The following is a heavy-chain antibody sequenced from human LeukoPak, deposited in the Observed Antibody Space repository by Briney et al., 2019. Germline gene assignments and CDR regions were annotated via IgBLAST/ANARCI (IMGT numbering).Heavy chain of an antibody. CDR3: ARSAIEYSSSVDY. CDR1: GYTSTGYY. D-gene: IGHD6-6*01. Sequence: ASVKVSCKASGYTSTGYYMHWVRQAPGQGLEWMGWINPNSGGTNYAQKFQGRVTMTRDTSISTAYMELSRLRSDDTAVYYCARSAIEYSSSVDYWGQGTLVTVSS. J-gene: IGHJ4*02. V-gene: IGHV1-2*02. CDR2: INPNSGGT.